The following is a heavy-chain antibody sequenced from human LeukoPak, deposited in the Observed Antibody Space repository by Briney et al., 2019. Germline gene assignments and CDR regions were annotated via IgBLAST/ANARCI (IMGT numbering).Heavy chain of an antibody. D-gene: IGHD6-6*01. V-gene: IGHV4-59*08. Sequence: PSETLSLTCTVSGGSISSYYWNWIRQPPGKGLEWIGYIYYSGTTNYDPSLKSRVTISVDTSKNQFSLMLTSVTAADTAVYYCTRTYSSSSIDYWGQGALVTVSS. CDR2: IYYSGTT. CDR3: TRTYSSSSIDY. CDR1: GGSISSYY. J-gene: IGHJ4*02.